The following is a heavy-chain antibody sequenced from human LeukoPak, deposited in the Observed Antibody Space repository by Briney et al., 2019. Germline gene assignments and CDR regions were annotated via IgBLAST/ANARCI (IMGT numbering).Heavy chain of an antibody. CDR2: INPNSGDT. J-gene: IGHJ6*03. CDR1: GYIFTGYY. D-gene: IGHD2-21*02. CDR3: ARDGVFRFEVGDVYYYYMDV. V-gene: IGHV1-2*02. Sequence: GASVKVSCKASGYIFTGYYIHWVRQAPGQGLEWMGWINPNSGDTKYAQKFQGSVTMTRDTSNNTVYMDLTSLIFDDTAMYYCARDGVFRFEVGDVYYYYMDVWGKGTTVIISS.